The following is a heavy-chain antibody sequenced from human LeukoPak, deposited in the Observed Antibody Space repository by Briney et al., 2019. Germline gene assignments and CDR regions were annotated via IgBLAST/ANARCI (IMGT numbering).Heavy chain of an antibody. J-gene: IGHJ4*02. CDR3: AGGAVAGPLDY. CDR2: IYYSGST. CDR1: GGSISSYY. D-gene: IGHD6-19*01. V-gene: IGHV4-59*01. Sequence: SETLSLTCTVSGGSISSYYWSWIRQPPGKGLEWIGYIYYSGSTNYSPSLKSRVTISVDTSKNQFSLKLSSVTAADTAVYYCAGGAVAGPLDYWGQGTLVTVSS.